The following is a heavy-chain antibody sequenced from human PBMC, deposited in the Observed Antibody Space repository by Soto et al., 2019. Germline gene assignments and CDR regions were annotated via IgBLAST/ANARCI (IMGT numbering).Heavy chain of an antibody. CDR1: GVSLNTADTW. CDR3: VRSRQMESGNDYGLDV. V-gene: IGHV4-30-4*01. Sequence: QVQLQESGSGLVKPSQSLSLTCTVSGVSLNTADTWWSWIRQSPGKGLEFIGYYHSGGSTYYDASIRSRVIISADTSNSQSSLKVSSVTVADTAVYFCVRSRQMESGNDYGLDVWGQGTTVTVSS. J-gene: IGHJ6*02. CDR2: YHSGGST. D-gene: IGHD1-1*01.